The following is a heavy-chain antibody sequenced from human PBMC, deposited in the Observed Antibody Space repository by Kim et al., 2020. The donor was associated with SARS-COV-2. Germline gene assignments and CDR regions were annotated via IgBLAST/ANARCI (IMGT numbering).Heavy chain of an antibody. Sequence: GGSLRLSCAASGFTFSNAWMSWVRQAPGKGLEWVGRIKSKTDGGTTDYAAPVKGRFTISRDDSKNTLYLQMNSLKTEDTAVYYCTTWIPAASSPDYWGQGTLVTVSS. V-gene: IGHV3-15*01. CDR3: TTWIPAASSPDY. J-gene: IGHJ4*02. CDR2: IKSKTDGGTT. CDR1: GFTFSNAW. D-gene: IGHD2-2*01.